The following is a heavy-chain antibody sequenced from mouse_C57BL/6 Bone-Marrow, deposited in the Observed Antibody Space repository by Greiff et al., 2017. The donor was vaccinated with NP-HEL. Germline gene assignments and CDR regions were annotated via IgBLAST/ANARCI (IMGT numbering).Heavy chain of an antibody. J-gene: IGHJ4*01. CDR1: GFTFSDYY. V-gene: IGHV5-12*01. CDR2: ISNGGGST. Sequence: DVMLVESGGGLVQPGGSLKLSCAASGFTFSDYYMYWVRQTPEKRLEWVAYISNGGGSTYYPDTVKGRFTISRDNAKNTLYLQMSRLKSEDTAMYYCARLPNYYGSSYLYAMDYWGQGTSVTVSS. CDR3: ARLPNYYGSSYLYAMDY. D-gene: IGHD1-1*01.